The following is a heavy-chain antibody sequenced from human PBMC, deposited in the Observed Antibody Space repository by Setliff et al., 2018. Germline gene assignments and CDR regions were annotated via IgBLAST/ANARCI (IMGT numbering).Heavy chain of an antibody. J-gene: IGHJ3*02. V-gene: IGHV3-23*01. CDR3: AKVQRRGWYSYFEDAFDI. Sequence: ETLSLTCTVSGGSISSSSYYWGWIRQSPGEGLEWVSAISGSGGGTVKHYAGSVKGRFTISRDNSKNTLYLDMKRLRVEDTAIYSCAKVQRRGWYSYFEDAFDIWGQGTVVTVSS. CDR2: ISGSGGGTVK. CDR1: GGSISSSSYY. D-gene: IGHD1-26*01.